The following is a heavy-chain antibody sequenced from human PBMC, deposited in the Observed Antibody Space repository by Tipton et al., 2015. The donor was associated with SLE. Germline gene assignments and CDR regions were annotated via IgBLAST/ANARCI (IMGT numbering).Heavy chain of an antibody. CDR3: ARDYYDSSGPLDI. V-gene: IGHV3-30*04. CDR2: ISYDGSTK. J-gene: IGHJ3*02. Sequence: SLRLSCAASGFTFSSYAIYWVRQAPGKGLEWVAFISYDGSTKYYADSVKGRFTISRDNSKNTLHLQMNSLRTEDTALYYCARDYYDSSGPLDIWGQGTMVIVSS. D-gene: IGHD3-22*01. CDR1: GFTFSSYA.